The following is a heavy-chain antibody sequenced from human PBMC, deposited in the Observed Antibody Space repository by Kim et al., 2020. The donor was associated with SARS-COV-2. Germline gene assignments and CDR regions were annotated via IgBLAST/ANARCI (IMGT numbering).Heavy chain of an antibody. V-gene: IGHV5-10-1*01. CDR3: ARPGGGVDY. D-gene: IGHD3-16*01. Sequence: YTNYSPSFQGHVTISADKSISTAYLQWSSLKASDTAMYYCARPGGGVDYWGQGTLVTVSS. CDR2: YT. J-gene: IGHJ4*02.